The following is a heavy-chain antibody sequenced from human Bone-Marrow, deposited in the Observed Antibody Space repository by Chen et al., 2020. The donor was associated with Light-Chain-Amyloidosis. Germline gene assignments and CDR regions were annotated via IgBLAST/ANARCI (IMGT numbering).Heavy chain of an antibody. V-gene: IGHV1-24*01. J-gene: IGHJ4*02. Sequence: QVQLVQSGAEVKRPGASVKVSCKVSGDSLTDLAIHWVRQAPGKGLEWVGGFDPEDEEMMYGQKFRGRVRMIEDTSTETAYMELTSLTSEDTAIHYCATDVDVGDYYETGFNYWGQGTLVTVSS. CDR2: FDPEDEEM. CDR3: ATDVDVGDYYETGFNY. D-gene: IGHD3-22*01. CDR1: GDSLTDLA.